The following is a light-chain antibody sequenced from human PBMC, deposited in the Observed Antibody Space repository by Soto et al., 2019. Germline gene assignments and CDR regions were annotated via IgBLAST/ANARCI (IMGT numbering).Light chain of an antibody. CDR1: SSDVGSYNY. Sequence: QAVVTQPASVSGSPGQSIAISCTGTSSDVGSYNYVSWYQQHPGKAPKLMIYDVSNRPSGVSDRFSGSKSGNTASLTISGLQAEDEADYYCSSYTSTSTDVFGTGTKLTVL. CDR3: SSYTSTSTDV. V-gene: IGLV2-14*01. J-gene: IGLJ1*01. CDR2: DVS.